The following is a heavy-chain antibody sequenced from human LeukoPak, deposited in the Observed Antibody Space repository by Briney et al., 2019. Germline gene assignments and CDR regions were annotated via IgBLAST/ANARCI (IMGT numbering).Heavy chain of an antibody. CDR1: GGSISSYY. J-gene: IGHJ4*02. Sequence: PSETLSLTCTASGGSISSYYWSWIRQPPGKGLEWIGYIFYSGTTNYNPSLKSRVTIAVDTSKNQFSLKVSSVTAEDTAVYYCATSGPIEVAGQYYFDYWGQGTLVTVSS. D-gene: IGHD6-13*01. CDR2: IFYSGTT. V-gene: IGHV4-59*01. CDR3: ATSGPIEVAGQYYFDY.